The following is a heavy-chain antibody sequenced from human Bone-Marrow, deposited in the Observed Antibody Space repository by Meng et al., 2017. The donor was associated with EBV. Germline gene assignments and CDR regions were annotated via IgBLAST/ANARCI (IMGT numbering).Heavy chain of an antibody. V-gene: IGHV4-34*01. CDR3: ARYSSGWQKYFQY. J-gene: IGHJ1*01. D-gene: IGHD6-19*01. CDR1: GGASGGYY. Sequence: CGARLLKPSETLYLVCAGLGGASGGYYWSWARQSPGKGLEWIGEISHAGSTNYNPSLSSRVTISIDTSKNQFSLRLNSVTAADRGVYYCARYSSGWQKYFQYWDQGTLVTVSS. CDR2: ISHAGST.